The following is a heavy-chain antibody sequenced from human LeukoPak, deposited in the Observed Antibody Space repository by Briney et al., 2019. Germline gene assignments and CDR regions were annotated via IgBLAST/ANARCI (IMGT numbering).Heavy chain of an antibody. D-gene: IGHD2-2*01. V-gene: IGHV3-23*01. CDR3: VRVRYCSSASCSIRYFDY. J-gene: IGHJ4*02. CDR2: VTGSRGTT. CDR1: GFTFSSYS. Sequence: GGSLRLSCAASGFTFSSYSMNWVRQAPGKGLEWVSAVTGSRGTTYYADSVKGRFTVSRDNSKNTLYLQMNSLRAEDTAVYYCVRVRYCSSASCSIRYFDYWGQGTLVPVSS.